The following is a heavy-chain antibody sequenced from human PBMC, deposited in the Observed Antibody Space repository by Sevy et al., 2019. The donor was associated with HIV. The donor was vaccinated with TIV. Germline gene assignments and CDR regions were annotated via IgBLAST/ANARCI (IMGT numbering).Heavy chain of an antibody. Sequence: ASVKVSCKASGYIFTSYGISWVRQAPGQGLEWMGSISNYNGNTNYAQKVQGRVTMTTDTSTSTAYMELRSLRSDDTAVYYCARGTTMIGHGVLSYGMDVWGQGTTVTVSS. CDR2: ISNYNGNT. CDR3: ARGTTMIGHGVLSYGMDV. CDR1: GYIFTSYG. D-gene: IGHD3-22*01. J-gene: IGHJ6*02. V-gene: IGHV1-18*01.